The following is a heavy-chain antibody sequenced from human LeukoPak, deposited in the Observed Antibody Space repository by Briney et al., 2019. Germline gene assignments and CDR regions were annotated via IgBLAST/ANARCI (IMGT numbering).Heavy chain of an antibody. CDR1: GGSISSHY. CDR2: IYYSGST. V-gene: IGHV4-59*11. CDR3: ARVDDDCSGGSCYPFFDY. J-gene: IGHJ4*02. D-gene: IGHD2-15*01. Sequence: SETLSLTCTVSGGSISSHYWSWIRQPPGKGLEWIGYIYYSGSTNYNPSLKSRVTISVDTSKNQFSLKLSSVTAADTAVYYCARVDDDCSGGSCYPFFDYWGQGTLVTVSS.